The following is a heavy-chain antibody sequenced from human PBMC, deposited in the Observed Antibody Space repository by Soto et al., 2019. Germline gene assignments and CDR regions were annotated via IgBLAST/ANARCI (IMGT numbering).Heavy chain of an antibody. Sequence: GGSLRLSCAASGFTFSSYSMNWVRQAPGKGLEWVSSISSSSSYIYYADSVKGRFTISRDNAKNSLYLQMNSLRAEDTAVYYCARVVSQLSDINDYSYYGMDVWGQGTTVTVSS. V-gene: IGHV3-21*01. CDR1: GFTFSSYS. D-gene: IGHD4-4*01. CDR2: ISSSSSYI. CDR3: ARVVSQLSDINDYSYYGMDV. J-gene: IGHJ6*02.